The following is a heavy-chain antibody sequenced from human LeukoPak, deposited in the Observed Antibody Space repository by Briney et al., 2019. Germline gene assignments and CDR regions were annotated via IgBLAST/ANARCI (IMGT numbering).Heavy chain of an antibody. D-gene: IGHD6-13*01. V-gene: IGHV1-2*02. Sequence: ASVKVSCKASGYTFTDYYLHWVRQAPGQGLEWMGWINPNSGGANFALNFQGRVTLTRATSISTAYMELSRLTSDDTAVYYCARGVGSSWFDPWGQGTLVTVSS. CDR3: ARGVGSSWFDP. CDR1: GYTFTDYY. CDR2: INPNSGGA. J-gene: IGHJ5*02.